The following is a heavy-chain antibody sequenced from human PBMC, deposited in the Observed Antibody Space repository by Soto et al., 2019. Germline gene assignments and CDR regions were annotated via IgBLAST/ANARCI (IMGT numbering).Heavy chain of an antibody. CDR1: GGSISSRSYY. CDR3: ARSRYCGGDCYYWFDP. V-gene: IGHV4-39*01. J-gene: IGHJ5*02. CDR2: IYYSGST. Sequence: PSETLSVTCTVSGGSISSRSYYWGWIRHPPGKGLEWIGSIYYSGSTYYNPSLKSRVTISVDTSKNQFSLKLSSVTAADTAVYYCARSRYCGGDCYYWFDPWGQGTLVTVSS. D-gene: IGHD2-21*02.